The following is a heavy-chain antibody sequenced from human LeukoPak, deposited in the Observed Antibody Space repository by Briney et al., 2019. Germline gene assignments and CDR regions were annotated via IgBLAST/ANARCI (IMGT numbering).Heavy chain of an antibody. V-gene: IGHV1-18*01. Sequence: GASVKVSCKASGYTFTSYGISWVRQAPGQGLEWMGWISAYNGNTNYAQKLQGRVTMTTDTSTSTAYMELRSLRSDDTAVYYCARGLTILGYCSGGSCYSGGYWGQGTLVTVSS. D-gene: IGHD2-15*01. CDR1: GYTFTSYG. J-gene: IGHJ4*02. CDR2: ISAYNGNT. CDR3: ARGLTILGYCSGGSCYSGGY.